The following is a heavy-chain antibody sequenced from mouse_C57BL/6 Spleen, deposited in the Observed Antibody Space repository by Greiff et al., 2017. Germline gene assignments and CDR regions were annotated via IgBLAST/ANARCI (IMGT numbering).Heavy chain of an antibody. CDR3: ALDSSGYHAY. Sequence: QVQLQQPGAELVRPGSSVKLSCKASGYTFTSYWMHWVKQRPIQGLEWIGNIDPSDSETHYNQKFKDKATLTVDKSSSTAYMQLSSLTSEDSAVYYCALDSSGYHAYWGQGTLVTVSA. CDR2: IDPSDSET. CDR1: GYTFTSYW. V-gene: IGHV1-52*01. D-gene: IGHD3-2*02. J-gene: IGHJ3*01.